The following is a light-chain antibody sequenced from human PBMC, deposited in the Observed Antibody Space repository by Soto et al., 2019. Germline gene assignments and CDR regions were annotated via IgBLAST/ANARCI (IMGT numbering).Light chain of an antibody. CDR1: QSVSNY. V-gene: IGKV3-11*01. J-gene: IGKJ4*01. CDR3: QQRSNWPLLT. CDR2: DAS. Sequence: EIVLTQSPATLSLSPGERATLSCRASQSVSNYLAWYQQKPGQAPRLLIYDASNRATGIPARFSGSGSRTDFTLTISSLKPEDFGVYYCQQRSNWPLLTFGGGTKVEIK.